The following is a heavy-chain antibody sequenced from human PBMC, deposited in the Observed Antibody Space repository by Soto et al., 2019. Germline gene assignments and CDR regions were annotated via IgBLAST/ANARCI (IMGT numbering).Heavy chain of an antibody. J-gene: IGHJ6*03. Sequence: GASVKVSCKASGYTFTSYDINWVRQATGQGLEWMGWMNPNSGNTGYAQKFQGRVTMTRNTSISTAYMELSSLRSEDTAVYYCARAQRSVVPAASPYYYYYMDVWGKGTTVTVSS. CDR3: ARAQRSVVPAASPYYYYYMDV. CDR1: GYTFTSYD. CDR2: MNPNSGNT. V-gene: IGHV1-8*01. D-gene: IGHD2-2*01.